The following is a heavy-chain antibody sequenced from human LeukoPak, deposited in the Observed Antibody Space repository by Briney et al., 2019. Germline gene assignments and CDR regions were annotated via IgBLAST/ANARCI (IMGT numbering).Heavy chain of an antibody. J-gene: IGHJ4*02. CDR2: INPNSGGT. CDR3: ARGEDPYYFDY. CDR1: GYTFTSYA. Sequence: ASVKVSCKASGYTFTSYAMHWVRQAPGQRLEWMGWINPNSGGTNYAQKFQGRVTMTRDTSISTAYMELSRLRSDDTAVYYCARGEDPYYFDYWGQGTLVTVSS. V-gene: IGHV1-2*02.